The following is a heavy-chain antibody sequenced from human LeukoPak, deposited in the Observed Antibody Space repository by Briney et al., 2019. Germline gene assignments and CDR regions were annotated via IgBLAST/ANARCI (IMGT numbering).Heavy chain of an antibody. Sequence: PGGSLRLSCAASGFTFDDYAMHWVRQAPGKGLEWVSGISWNSGSVGYADSVKGRFTISRDNAKNSLYLQMNSLRAEDTALYYCAKDSGIAAAGIDYWGQGTLVTVSS. J-gene: IGHJ4*02. CDR3: AKDSGIAAAGIDY. D-gene: IGHD6-13*01. CDR2: ISWNSGSV. CDR1: GFTFDDYA. V-gene: IGHV3-9*01.